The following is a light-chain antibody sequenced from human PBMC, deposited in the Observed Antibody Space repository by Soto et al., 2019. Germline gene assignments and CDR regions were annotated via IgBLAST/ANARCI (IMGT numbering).Light chain of an antibody. CDR1: SSDIGKYNL. J-gene: IGLJ2*01. V-gene: IGLV2-23*02. CDR3: YSNVGVWTFI. Sequence: QSALTQPASVSGSPGQSITISCTGSSSDIGKYNLVSWYQQQSGKAPKLILYEVSRRPSGVPTRFTGSKSGNTASLTISGLQPEDEAGYYCYSNVGVWTFIFGGGTQLTVL. CDR2: EVS.